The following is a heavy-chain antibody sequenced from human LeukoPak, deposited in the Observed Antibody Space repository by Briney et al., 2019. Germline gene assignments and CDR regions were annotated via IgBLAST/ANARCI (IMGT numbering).Heavy chain of an antibody. CDR2: IYYSGNT. CDR3: ARLYSSGWNYFDY. D-gene: IGHD6-19*01. Sequence: PSETLSLTCTVSGGSISSSKYYWGWIRQPPGKGLEWIGSIYYSGNTYYNPSLKSRVTISVDTSKNQFSLKLSSVTAADTAVYYCARLYSSGWNYFDYWGQGTLVTVSS. V-gene: IGHV4-39*01. CDR1: GGSISSSKYY. J-gene: IGHJ4*02.